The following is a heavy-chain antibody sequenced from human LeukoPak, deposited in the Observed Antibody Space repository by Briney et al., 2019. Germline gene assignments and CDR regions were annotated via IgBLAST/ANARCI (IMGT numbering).Heavy chain of an antibody. CDR1: GFTFSDYN. CDR2: ISSSGSSI. V-gene: IGHV3-48*04. Sequence: PGGSLRLSCVASGFTFSDYNMNWVRQAPGKGLEWVSYISSSGSSIYYADSVKGRFTISRDNAKNSLYLRMNSLRAEDTAVYYCARDRGYCSSTSCYKYWFDPWGQGTLVTVSS. J-gene: IGHJ5*02. CDR3: ARDRGYCSSTSCYKYWFDP. D-gene: IGHD2-2*02.